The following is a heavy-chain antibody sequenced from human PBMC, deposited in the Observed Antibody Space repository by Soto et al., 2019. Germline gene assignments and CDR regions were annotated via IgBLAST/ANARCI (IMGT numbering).Heavy chain of an antibody. J-gene: IGHJ4*02. V-gene: IGHV3-7*03. D-gene: IGHD6-13*01. CDR3: ARALSYRSSWYYFDY. CDR1: GFTFSSYW. CDR2: IKQDGSEK. Sequence: GGSLRLSCAASGFTFSSYWMSWVRQAPGKGLEWVANIKQDGSEKYYVDSVKGRFTISRDNAKNSLYLQMNSLRAEDTAVYYCARALSYRSSWYYFDYWGQGTLVTVSS.